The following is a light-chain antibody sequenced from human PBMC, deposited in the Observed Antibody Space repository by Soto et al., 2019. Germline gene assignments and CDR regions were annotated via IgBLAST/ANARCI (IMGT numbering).Light chain of an antibody. Sequence: ETLFTQSPCTLSLSPGERATLSCRASEALGRNYLAWYQQKPGQAPRLLIFGASTRAAGIPARFSGSGSGTEFTLTISSLQSEDFAVYYCQQYSNWPLTFGGGTKVDIK. J-gene: IGKJ4*01. V-gene: IGKV3-15*01. CDR2: GAS. CDR3: QQYSNWPLT. CDR1: EALGRNY.